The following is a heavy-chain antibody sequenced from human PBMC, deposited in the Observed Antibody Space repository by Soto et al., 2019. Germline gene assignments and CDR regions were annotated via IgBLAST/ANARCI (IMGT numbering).Heavy chain of an antibody. CDR2: INPSGGST. CDR1: GYTITSYY. D-gene: IGHD2-2*01. Sequence: ASVKVSCKASGYTITSYYMHWVRQAPGQGLEWMGIINPSGGSTSYAQKFQGRVTMTRDTSTSTVYMELSSLRSEDTAVYYCASRGVKGDIVVVPAASDAFDIWGQGTMVTVSS. V-gene: IGHV1-46*03. CDR3: ASRGVKGDIVVVPAASDAFDI. J-gene: IGHJ3*02.